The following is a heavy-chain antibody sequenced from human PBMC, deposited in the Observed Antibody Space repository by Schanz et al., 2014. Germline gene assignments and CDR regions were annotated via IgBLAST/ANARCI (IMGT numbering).Heavy chain of an antibody. Sequence: EQLLQSGGGLVQPGGSLRLSCAASGFTFSTYAMSWVRQAPGKGLEWVSALSGSGGSTYYADSVKGRFTISRDNAKNSVSLQMRRLRVEDTAVYYCASGVHVSSLQKGLQFWGRGTLVIVSS. D-gene: IGHD3-10*01. V-gene: IGHV3-23*01. CDR2: LSGSGGST. J-gene: IGHJ1*01. CDR1: GFTFSTYA. CDR3: ASGVHVSSLQKGLQF.